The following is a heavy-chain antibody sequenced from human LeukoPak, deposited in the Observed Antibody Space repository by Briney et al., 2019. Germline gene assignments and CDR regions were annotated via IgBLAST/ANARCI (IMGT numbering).Heavy chain of an antibody. Sequence: GGSLRLSCTASGFTFRDYYVTWIRQAPGKGLEWVSYIRSTGSSTAYADSVKGRFAISRDNAKNSLYLQMNGLRVEDTAVYYCARHQGIAAPGDYYYYMDVWGKGTSVTISS. J-gene: IGHJ6*03. CDR1: GFTFRDYY. CDR3: ARHQGIAAPGDYYYYMDV. V-gene: IGHV3-11*04. D-gene: IGHD6-13*01. CDR2: IRSTGSST.